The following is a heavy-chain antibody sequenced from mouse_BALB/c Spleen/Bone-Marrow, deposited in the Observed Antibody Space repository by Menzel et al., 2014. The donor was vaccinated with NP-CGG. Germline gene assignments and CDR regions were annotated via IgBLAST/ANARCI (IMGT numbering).Heavy chain of an antibody. J-gene: IGHJ4*01. V-gene: IGHV14-3*02. CDR1: GFNVKDTY. CDR3: TREEHSYGSDALDY. D-gene: IGHD1-2*01. CDR2: IDPASGNT. Sequence: LVEPGAELVKPGASVKLSCTASGFNVKDTYMQWVKQRPEQGLEWIGRIDPASGNTQYDPTFQGKATITTDTSSNTAYLQLSSLTSEDTAVYYCTREEHSYGSDALDYWGQGTSVTVSS.